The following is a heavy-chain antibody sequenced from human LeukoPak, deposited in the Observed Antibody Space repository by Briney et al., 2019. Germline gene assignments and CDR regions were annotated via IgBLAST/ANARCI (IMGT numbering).Heavy chain of an antibody. CDR2: IYPGDSDT. Sequence: GESLKISCKGSGYSFTNYWIAWVRQMPGKGLEWMGIIYPGDSDTRYSPSFQGQATISADKSISTAYLQWSSLKASDTAMYYCARRVVGAALDYWGQGALVTVSS. V-gene: IGHV5-51*01. J-gene: IGHJ4*02. CDR3: ARRVVGAALDY. D-gene: IGHD1-26*01. CDR1: GYSFTNYW.